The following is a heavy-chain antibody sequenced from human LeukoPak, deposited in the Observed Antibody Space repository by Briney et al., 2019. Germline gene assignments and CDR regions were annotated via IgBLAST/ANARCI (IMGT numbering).Heavy chain of an antibody. CDR3: AKDMESSSWYGPFDY. J-gene: IGHJ4*02. Sequence: GGSLRLSCVGSGFIFDDYAIHWVRQAPGKGLEWVSGINWNSDSIGYADSVKGRFIISRDNAKNSLYLQMNSLRAEDTALYYCAKDMESSSWYGPFDYWGQGTLVTVSS. D-gene: IGHD6-13*01. CDR1: GFIFDDYA. CDR2: INWNSDSI. V-gene: IGHV3-9*01.